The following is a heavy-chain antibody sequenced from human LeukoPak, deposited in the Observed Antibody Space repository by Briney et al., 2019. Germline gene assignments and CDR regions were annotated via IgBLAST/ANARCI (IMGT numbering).Heavy chain of an antibody. CDR1: GFTFSSYA. Sequence: HPGGSLRLSCAASGFTFSSYAMTWVRQAPGKGLEWVSTISGSGASTYYADSVKGRFTISRDNSKNTLYLQMNSLRAEDTAVYFRAKGGRFQLLFLDYWGQGILVTVSS. D-gene: IGHD2-2*01. J-gene: IGHJ4*02. CDR2: ISGSGAST. CDR3: AKGGRFQLLFLDY. V-gene: IGHV3-23*01.